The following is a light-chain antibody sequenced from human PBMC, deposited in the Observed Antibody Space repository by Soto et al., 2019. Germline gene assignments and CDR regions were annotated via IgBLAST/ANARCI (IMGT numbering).Light chain of an antibody. CDR1: QSISSW. CDR2: KAS. CDR3: QQYNSHGT. V-gene: IGKV1-5*03. Sequence: DIQMTQSPSTLSASVGDRVTITCRASQSISSWLAWYQQKPGKAPKLLIYKASSLESGVPSRFSGSGSGTESTLTISSLQPDDFATYYYQQYNSHGTFGQGTKVEIK. J-gene: IGKJ1*01.